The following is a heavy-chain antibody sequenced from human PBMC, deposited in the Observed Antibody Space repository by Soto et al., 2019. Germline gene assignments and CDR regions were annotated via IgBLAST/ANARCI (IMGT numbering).Heavy chain of an antibody. CDR3: ARVLPGYSDFEDYYDY. V-gene: IGHV3-13*04. D-gene: IGHD5-12*01. J-gene: IGHJ4*02. CDR2: IGIRGDT. CDR1: GFTSSSYD. Sequence: PGGSLRLSCAASGFTSSSYDMHWVRQATGKGLEWVSAIGIRGDTYYPGSVKGRFTISRDNAKNSLYLQMNSLRAGDTAVYFCARVLPGYSDFEDYYDYWGQGTLVTVSS.